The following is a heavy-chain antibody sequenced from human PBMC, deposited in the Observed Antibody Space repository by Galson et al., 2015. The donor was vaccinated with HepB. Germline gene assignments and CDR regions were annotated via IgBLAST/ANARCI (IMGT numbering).Heavy chain of an antibody. V-gene: IGHV1-18*04. CDR1: GYSLTDYS. D-gene: IGHD2-2*01. J-gene: IGHJ4*02. CDR2: ISGYSLSA. Sequence: SVKVSCKASGYSLTDYSVSWVRQAPGQGLEWMGWISGYSLSAHYGQKFQGRVIMTANTSTNTAYMELRSLRSDDTAIYYCARDMRGYCTNTSCYVVNFFDSWGQGTLVSVST. CDR3: ARDMRGYCTNTSCYVVNFFDS.